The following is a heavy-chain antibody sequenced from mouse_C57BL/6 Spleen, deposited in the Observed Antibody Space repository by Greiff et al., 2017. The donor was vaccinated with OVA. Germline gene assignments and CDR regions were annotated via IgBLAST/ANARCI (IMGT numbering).Heavy chain of an antibody. J-gene: IGHJ4*01. Sequence: EVMLVESGGGLVQPKGSLKLSCAASGFSFNTYAMNWVRQAPGKGLEWVARIRSKSNNYATYYADSVKDRFTISRDDSESMLYLQMNNLKTEDTAMYYCVSHPGSIYAMDYWGQGTSVTVSS. V-gene: IGHV10-1*01. CDR3: VSHPGSIYAMDY. CDR2: IRSKSNNYAT. D-gene: IGHD1-1*01. CDR1: GFSFNTYA.